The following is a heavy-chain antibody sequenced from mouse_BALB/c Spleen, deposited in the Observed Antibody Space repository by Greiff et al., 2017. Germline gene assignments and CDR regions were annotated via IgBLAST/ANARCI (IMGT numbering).Heavy chain of an antibody. Sequence: EVQRVESGGGLVQPGGSRKLSCAASGFTFSSFGMHWVRQAPEKGLEWVAYISSGSSTIYYADTVKGRFTISRDNPKNTLFLQMTSLRSEDTAMYYCTRSYGYFDVWGAGTTVTVSS. CDR3: TRSYGYFDV. CDR2: ISSGSSTI. V-gene: IGHV5-17*02. J-gene: IGHJ1*01. CDR1: GFTFSSFG.